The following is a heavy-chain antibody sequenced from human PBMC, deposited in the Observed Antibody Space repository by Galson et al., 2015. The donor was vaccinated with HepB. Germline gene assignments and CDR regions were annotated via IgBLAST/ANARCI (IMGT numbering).Heavy chain of an antibody. CDR3: AKDSGHCSSVSCHEVSDYYYGMDV. D-gene: IGHD2-2*01. CDR2: IRYDGTNK. CDR1: GFMFSSYG. Sequence: SLRLSCAASGFMFSSYGIHWVRQAPDKGLEWVAFIRYDGTNKYYTDSVKGRFTISRDNSKNTLYLQIESLRAEDTAVYYCAKDSGHCSSVSCHEVSDYYYGMDVWGPGTTVTVSS. V-gene: IGHV3-30*02. J-gene: IGHJ6*02.